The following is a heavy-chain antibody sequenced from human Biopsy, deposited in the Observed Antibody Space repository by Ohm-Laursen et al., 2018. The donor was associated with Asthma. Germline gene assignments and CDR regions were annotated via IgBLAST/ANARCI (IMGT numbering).Heavy chain of an antibody. CDR2: IYSGDNT. CDR1: GFSVSTKY. D-gene: IGHD5-24*01. J-gene: IGHJ6*02. Sequence: SLRLSCTASGFSVSTKYMSWVRQAPGKGLEGVSLIYSGDNTYYADSVKGRFTISRDHSKLYLQMNNLRAEDTAVYHCARISRLGYNSLDYGMDVWGQGTTVTVSS. CDR3: ARISRLGYNSLDYGMDV. V-gene: IGHV3-53*01.